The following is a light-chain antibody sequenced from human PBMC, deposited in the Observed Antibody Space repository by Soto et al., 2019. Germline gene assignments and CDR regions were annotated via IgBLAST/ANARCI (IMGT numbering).Light chain of an antibody. J-gene: IGLJ3*02. CDR2: EVS. CDR3: SSYAGSNDRWV. V-gene: IGLV2-8*01. Sequence: QSALTQPPSASGSPGQSVTISCTGTSSDIGAYNYVSWYQQHPGKAPKLMIHEVSKRPSGVSDRFSGSKSGNTASLTVSGLQAEDEADYYCSSYAGSNDRWVFGGGTKVTVL. CDR1: SSDIGAYNY.